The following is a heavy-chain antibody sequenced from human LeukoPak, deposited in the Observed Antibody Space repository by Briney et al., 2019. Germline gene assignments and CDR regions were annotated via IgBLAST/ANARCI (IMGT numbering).Heavy chain of an antibody. CDR3: AAQREPSYYYYYMDV. D-gene: IGHD5-24*01. J-gene: IGHJ6*03. CDR1: GFTFSSYA. CDR2: ISGSGGST. Sequence: PGGSLRLSCAASGFTFSSYAMSWVRQAPGKGLEWVSAISGSGGSTYYADSVKGRFTISRDNSKNTLYLQMNSLRAEDTAVYYCAAQREPSYYYYYMDVWGKGTTVTVSS. V-gene: IGHV3-23*01.